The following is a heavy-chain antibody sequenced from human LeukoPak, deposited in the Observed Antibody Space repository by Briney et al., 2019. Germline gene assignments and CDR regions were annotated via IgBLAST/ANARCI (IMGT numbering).Heavy chain of an antibody. Sequence: GGSLRLSCAAFGFTFSTYTMNWVRQAPGKGLEWVSSISRSSDYFYYADSVKGRFTISRDNAKNSLYLQMNNLRAEDTAVYYCARDYMVIDLDFWGQGTLVTVSS. CDR1: GFTFSTYT. CDR2: ISRSSDYF. CDR3: ARDYMVIDLDF. D-gene: IGHD2-21*01. J-gene: IGHJ4*02. V-gene: IGHV3-21*01.